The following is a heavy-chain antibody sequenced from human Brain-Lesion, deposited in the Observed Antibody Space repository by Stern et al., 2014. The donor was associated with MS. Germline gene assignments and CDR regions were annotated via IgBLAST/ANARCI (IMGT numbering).Heavy chain of an antibody. CDR3: ATLSPGAGGNYYRHFDY. V-gene: IGHV1-24*01. CDR2: FDPEDGET. Sequence: QVQLGQSGAEVKKPGASVKVSCKVSGYTLTELSMHWVRQAPGKGLEWMGGFDPEDGETIYAQKFQGRVTMTRDTSTDTAYMELSSLRSEDKAVYYCATLSPGAGGNYYRHFDYWGQGTLVTVSS. D-gene: IGHD1-26*01. J-gene: IGHJ4*02. CDR1: GYTLTELS.